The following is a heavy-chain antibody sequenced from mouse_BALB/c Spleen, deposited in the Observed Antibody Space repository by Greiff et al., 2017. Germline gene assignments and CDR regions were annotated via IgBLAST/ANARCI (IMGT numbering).Heavy chain of an antibody. Sequence: VQLQQSGPGLVAPSQSLSITCTVSGFSLTSYDISWIRQPPGKGLEWLGVIWTGGGTNYNSAFMSRLSISKDNSKSQVFLKMNSLQTDDTAIYYCVRAYYYGLDYWGQGTTLTVSS. J-gene: IGHJ2*01. CDR1: GFSLTSYD. CDR3: VRAYYYGLDY. V-gene: IGHV2-9-2*01. CDR2: IWTGGGT. D-gene: IGHD1-1*01.